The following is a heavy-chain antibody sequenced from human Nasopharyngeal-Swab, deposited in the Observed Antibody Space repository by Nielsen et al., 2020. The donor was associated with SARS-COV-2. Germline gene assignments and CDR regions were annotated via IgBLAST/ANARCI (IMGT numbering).Heavy chain of an antibody. CDR1: GFSVSGNTY. D-gene: IGHD6-13*01. J-gene: IGHJ2*01. Sequence: GESLKISCAASGFSVSGNTYMIWVRQPPGKGLEWVSTLHADGNTYYPDSVRGRFTSSRDNSKNTVSLQMNSLRAEDTAVYYCASRGASADPSTRDLPFSRRTFDLWGRGTLVTVSS. V-gene: IGHV3-53*01. CDR2: LHADGNT. CDR3: ASRGASADPSTRDLPFSRRTFDL.